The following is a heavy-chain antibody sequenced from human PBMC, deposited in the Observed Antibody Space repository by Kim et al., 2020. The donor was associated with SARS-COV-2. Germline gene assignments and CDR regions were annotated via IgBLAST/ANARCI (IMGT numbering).Heavy chain of an antibody. J-gene: IGHJ6*02. CDR2: ITGSGSRI. CDR3: ARDADARVERYGMDV. Sequence: GGSLRLSCAASGFTFSIYAMDWVRQAPGKGLEWVSCITGSGSRIHYADSVKGRFTISRDNSKNTLPLLMTSLRAEDTAVYYCARDADARVERYGMDVWG. V-gene: IGHV3-23*01. CDR1: GFTFSIYA.